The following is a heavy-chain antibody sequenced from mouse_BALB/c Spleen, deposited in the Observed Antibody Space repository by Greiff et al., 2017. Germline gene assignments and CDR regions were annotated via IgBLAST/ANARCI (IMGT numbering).Heavy chain of an antibody. CDR2: IDPSDSYT. V-gene: IGHV1-69*02. CDR3: ARGYRGYFDY. Sequence: QVQLQQPGAELVKPGASVKLSCKASGYTFTSYWMHWVKQRPGQGLEWIGEIDPSDSYTNYNQKFKGKATLTVDKSSSTAYMQLSSLTSEDSAVYYCARGYRGYFDYWGQGTTLTVSS. D-gene: IGHD2-14*01. J-gene: IGHJ2*01. CDR1: GYTFTSYW.